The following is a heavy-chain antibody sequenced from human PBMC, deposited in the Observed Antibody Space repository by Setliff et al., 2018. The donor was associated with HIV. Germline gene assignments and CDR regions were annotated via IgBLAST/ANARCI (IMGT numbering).Heavy chain of an antibody. J-gene: IGHJ4*02. Sequence: SETLSLTCAVYGGSFSGYYWSWIRQPPGKGLEWIGSIYHSGSTYYNPSLKSRVTISVDTSKNQFSLKLSSVTAADTAVYYCARLWDTELGDSWGQGTLVTVSS. V-gene: IGHV4-34*01. CDR2: IYHSGST. CDR1: GGSFSGYY. CDR3: ARLWDTELGDS. D-gene: IGHD5-18*01.